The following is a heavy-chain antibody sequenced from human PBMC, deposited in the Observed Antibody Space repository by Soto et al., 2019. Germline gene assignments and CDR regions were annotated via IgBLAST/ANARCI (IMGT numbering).Heavy chain of an antibody. CDR1: RYRYTSYG. D-gene: IGHD6-19*01. Sequence: ARRYRYTSYGSSWLRQAKRQGLEWMGWISAYNGNTNYAQKLQGRVTMTTDTSTSTAYMELRSLRSDDTAVYYCARVGHQWLVRGFVDYWGQGTLVTVSS. CDR3: ARVGHQWLVRGFVDY. CDR2: ISAYNGNT. J-gene: IGHJ4*02. V-gene: IGHV1-18*01.